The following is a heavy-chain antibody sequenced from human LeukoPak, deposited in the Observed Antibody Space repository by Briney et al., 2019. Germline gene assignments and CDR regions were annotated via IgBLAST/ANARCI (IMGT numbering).Heavy chain of an antibody. CDR3: AKGLKMTTVTTAGY. V-gene: IGHV3-23*01. D-gene: IGHD4-17*01. Sequence: LAGGSLRLSCAASGFTFSSYAMSWVRQAPGKGLEWVSAISGSGGSTYYADSVKGRFTISRDNSKNTLYLQMNSLRAEDTAVYYCAKGLKMTTVTTAGYWGQGTLVTVSS. J-gene: IGHJ4*02. CDR1: GFTFSSYA. CDR2: ISGSGGST.